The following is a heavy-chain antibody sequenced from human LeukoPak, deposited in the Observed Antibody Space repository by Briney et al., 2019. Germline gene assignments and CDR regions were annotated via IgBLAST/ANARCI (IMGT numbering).Heavy chain of an antibody. J-gene: IGHJ6*02. CDR2: ISAYNGDT. V-gene: IGHV1-18*01. D-gene: IGHD2/OR15-2a*01. CDR3: ARDRDGSPGFYAPMDV. CDR1: GYTFTSYG. Sequence: ASVKVSCKASGYTFTSYGISWVRQAPGQGLEWMGWISAYNGDTNYAQKLQGRVTMTTDTSTSTAYMELRSLRSDDTAVYYCARDRDGSPGFYAPMDVWGQGTTVTVSS.